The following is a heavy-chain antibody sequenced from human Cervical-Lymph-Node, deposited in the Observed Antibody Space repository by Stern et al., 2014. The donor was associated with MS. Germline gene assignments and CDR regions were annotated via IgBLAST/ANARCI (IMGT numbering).Heavy chain of an antibody. Sequence: QVQLQQWGTGLLKPSETLSLTCAVYGGSFSDYYWSWIRQPPGKGLEWIGEINHSGSTDYNPSLKSRVTISVDTSKNQFSRKLRSVTAADMAVYYCARGLGFTSRWSHGTVDWFDPWGQGTLVTVSS. J-gene: IGHJ5*02. CDR3: ARGLGFTSRWSHGTVDWFDP. CDR2: INHSGST. V-gene: IGHV4-34*01. CDR1: GGSFSDYY. D-gene: IGHD6-13*01.